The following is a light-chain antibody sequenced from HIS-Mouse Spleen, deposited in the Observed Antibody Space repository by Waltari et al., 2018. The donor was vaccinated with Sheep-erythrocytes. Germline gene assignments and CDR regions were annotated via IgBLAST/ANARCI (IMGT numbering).Light chain of an antibody. Sequence: SYELTQPPSVSVSPGQTARITCSGDALPKQYAYCYQQKPGQAPVLVIYKDSERPSGIPERFSGSSSWTTVTLTISGVQAEDEADYYCQSADSSGTYVFGTGTKVTVL. CDR3: QSADSSGTYV. CDR2: KDS. V-gene: IGLV3-25*03. J-gene: IGLJ1*01. CDR1: ALPKQY.